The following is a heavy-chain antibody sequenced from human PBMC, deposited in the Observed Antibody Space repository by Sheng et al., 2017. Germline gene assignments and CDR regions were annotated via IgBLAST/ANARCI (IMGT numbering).Heavy chain of an antibody. D-gene: IGHD5-12*01. Sequence: EVQLVETGGGLIQPGGSLRLSCAASGFTVSSNYMSWVRQAPGKGLEWVSVIYSGGSTYYADSVKGRFTISRDNSKNTLYLQMNSLRAEDTAVYYCASRVEMATISGDYWGQGTLVTVSS. CDR3: ASRVEMATISGDY. CDR2: IYSGGST. V-gene: IGHV3-53*02. J-gene: IGHJ4*02. CDR1: GFTVSSNY.